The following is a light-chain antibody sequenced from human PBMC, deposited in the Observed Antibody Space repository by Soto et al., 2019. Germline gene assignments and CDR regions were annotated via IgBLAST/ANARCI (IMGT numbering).Light chain of an antibody. V-gene: IGKV1-9*01. J-gene: IGKJ3*01. CDR2: AAS. CDR1: QTISSW. CDR3: QQLNSYPPIT. Sequence: DIQMTQTPSSLSASVGDRVTITCRSSQTISSWLAWYQQKPGKAPKLLIYAASTLQSGVPSRFSGSGSGTDFTLTISSLQPEDFATHYCQQLNSYPPITFGHGGIVDIK.